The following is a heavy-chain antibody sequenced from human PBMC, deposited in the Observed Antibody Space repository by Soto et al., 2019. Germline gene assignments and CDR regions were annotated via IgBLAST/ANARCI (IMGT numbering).Heavy chain of an antibody. CDR3: ARDGLYYDFWSGYNHPTEWFDP. D-gene: IGHD3-3*01. CDR1: GGTFSSYA. V-gene: IGHV1-3*01. Sequence: ASVKVSCKASGGTFSSYAISWVRQAPGQRLEWMGWINAGNGNTKYSQKFQGRVTITRDTSASTAYMELSSLRSEDTAVYYCARDGLYYDFWSGYNHPTEWFDPWGQGTLVTVSS. CDR2: INAGNGNT. J-gene: IGHJ5*02.